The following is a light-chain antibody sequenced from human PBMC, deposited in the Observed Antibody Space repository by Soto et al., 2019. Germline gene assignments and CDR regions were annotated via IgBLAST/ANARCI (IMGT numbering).Light chain of an antibody. Sequence: QSVLTQPPSASGSPGQSVTISCPGTSSDVGGYNYVSWYQQHPGKAPKLMIYEVNKRPSGVPDRFSGSKSGNTASLTVSGLQAEDEADYYCSSYAGSNILLFGGGTKVTVL. J-gene: IGLJ2*01. CDR3: SSYAGSNILL. V-gene: IGLV2-8*01. CDR1: SSDVGGYNY. CDR2: EVN.